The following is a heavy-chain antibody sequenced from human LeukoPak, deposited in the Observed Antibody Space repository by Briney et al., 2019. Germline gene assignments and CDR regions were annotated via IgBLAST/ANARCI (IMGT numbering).Heavy chain of an antibody. J-gene: IGHJ5*02. CDR2: INPNSGGT. D-gene: IGHD2-15*01. Sequence: ASVKVSCKASGYTFTGYYMHWVRQAPGQGLEWMGWINPNSGGTNYAQKFQGRVTMTRDTSISTVYMELSRLRSDDTAVYYCARVGCSGGNCYSIHWFDHWGQGTLVTVSS. V-gene: IGHV1-2*02. CDR3: ARVGCSGGNCYSIHWFDH. CDR1: GYTFTGYY.